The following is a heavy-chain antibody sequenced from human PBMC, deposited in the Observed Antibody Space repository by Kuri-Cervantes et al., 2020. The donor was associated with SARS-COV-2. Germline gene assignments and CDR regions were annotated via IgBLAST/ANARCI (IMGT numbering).Heavy chain of an antibody. CDR2: SKNRNNGYTT. J-gene: IGHJ6*02. Sequence: GESLKISCAASEFTFSDHYLDWIRQAPGKGLEWVGRSKNRNNGYTTEYAASVEGRFTISRDVSKHSLYLQMNSLRLEDAAVYYCVRVRWDILTCRYGIDVWGQGTTVTASS. CDR1: EFTFSDHY. D-gene: IGHD3-9*01. CDR3: VRVRWDILTCRYGIDV. V-gene: IGHV3-72*01.